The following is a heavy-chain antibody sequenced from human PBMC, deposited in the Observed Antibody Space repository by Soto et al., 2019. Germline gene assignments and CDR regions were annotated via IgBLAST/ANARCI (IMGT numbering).Heavy chain of an antibody. CDR2: IIPIFGTA. Sequence: QVQLVQSGAEVKKPGSSVKVSCKASGGTFSSYAISWVRQAPGQGLEWMGGIIPIFGTANYAQKFQGRVTITADESTSTAYMELSSLRSDDTAVYYCARDRDCSGGSCYSVWFDPWGQGTLVTVSS. D-gene: IGHD2-15*01. J-gene: IGHJ5*02. V-gene: IGHV1-69*01. CDR1: GGTFSSYA. CDR3: ARDRDCSGGSCYSVWFDP.